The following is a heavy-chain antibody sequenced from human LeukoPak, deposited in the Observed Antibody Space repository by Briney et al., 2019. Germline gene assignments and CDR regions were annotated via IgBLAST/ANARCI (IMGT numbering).Heavy chain of an antibody. V-gene: IGHV4-39*01. D-gene: IGHD1-1*01. J-gene: IGHJ4*02. Sequence: PSETLSLSCTVSGGSISGSRHYWGWIRQPPGKGLEWIGDIYYSGSTYYNPSLKSRVTISVDTSKNQFSLKLSSVTAADTAVYYCARRYSAYTPPGYWGQGTLVTVSS. CDR2: IYYSGST. CDR1: GGSISGSRHY. CDR3: ARRYSAYTPPGY.